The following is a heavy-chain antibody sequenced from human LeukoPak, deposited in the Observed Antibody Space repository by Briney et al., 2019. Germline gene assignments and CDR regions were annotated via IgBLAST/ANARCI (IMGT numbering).Heavy chain of an antibody. CDR1: GGTFSSYA. Sequence: SVKVSCKASGGTFSSYAISWVRPAPGQGLEWMGGIIPIFGTANYAQKFQGRVTITADKSPSTAYMELSSLRSEDTAVYYCARSIAVAGYYYYYMDVWGKGTTVTVSS. D-gene: IGHD6-19*01. CDR2: IIPIFGTA. V-gene: IGHV1-69*06. CDR3: ARSIAVAGYYYYYMDV. J-gene: IGHJ6*03.